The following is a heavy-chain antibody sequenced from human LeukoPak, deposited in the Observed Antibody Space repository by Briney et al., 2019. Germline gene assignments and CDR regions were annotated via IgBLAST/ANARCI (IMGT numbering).Heavy chain of an antibody. CDR3: ARRIAVAGTEAFDI. J-gene: IGHJ3*02. V-gene: IGHV3-21*01. CDR2: ISSSSSYI. CDR1: GFTFSSYS. Sequence: GGSLRLSCAASGFTFSSYSMNWVRQAPGKGLEWVSSISSSSSYIYYADSVKGRFTISRDNAKNSLYLQMNSLRAEDTAVYYCARRIAVAGTEAFDIWGQGTMVTVS. D-gene: IGHD6-19*01.